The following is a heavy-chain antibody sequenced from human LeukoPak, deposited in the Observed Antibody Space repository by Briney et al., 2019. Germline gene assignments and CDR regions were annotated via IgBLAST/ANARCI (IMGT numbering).Heavy chain of an antibody. CDR3: TRGSSGRRDN. CDR1: GYTFTSCD. V-gene: IGHV1-8*01. D-gene: IGHD6-19*01. J-gene: IGHJ4*02. CDR2: MNPNSGNT. Sequence: ASVKVSCKASGYTFTSCDINWVRQATGQGLEWMGWMNPNSGNTGYGQSFQGRITMTRDISIGTAYMELSNLTSEDTAIYYWTRGSSGRRDNWGQGTPVTVSA.